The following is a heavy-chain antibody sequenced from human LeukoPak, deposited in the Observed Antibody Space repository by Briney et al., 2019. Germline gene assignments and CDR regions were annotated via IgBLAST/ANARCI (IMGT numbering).Heavy chain of an antibody. V-gene: IGHV3-15*01. CDR3: TTAPASLDY. CDR2: IKSKHDGGTT. Sequence: GGSLRLSCAASGFPFSNAWMSWVRQAPGKGLEWVGRIKSKHDGGTTDFAAPVKGRFSISRDDSENTLYLQMNSLITDDTAVYYCTTAPASLDYWGQGTLVTVSS. CDR1: GFPFSNAW. J-gene: IGHJ4*02.